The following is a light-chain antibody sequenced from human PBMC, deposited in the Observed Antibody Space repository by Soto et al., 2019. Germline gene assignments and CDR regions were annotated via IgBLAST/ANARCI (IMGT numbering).Light chain of an antibody. CDR3: QHGYSTPPT. CDR2: GAS. V-gene: IGKV1-39*01. CDR1: QSISSY. J-gene: IGKJ4*01. Sequence: DIQMTQSPSSLSASVGDRVTITCRASQSISSYLNWYQQKPGKAPNLLIYGASTLQSGVPSRFGGSGSGTDFTLTISSLQPEDFATYYCQHGYSTPPTFGGGTKVEIK.